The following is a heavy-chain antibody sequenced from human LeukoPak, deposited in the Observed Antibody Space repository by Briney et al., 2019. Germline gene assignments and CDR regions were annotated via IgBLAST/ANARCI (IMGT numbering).Heavy chain of an antibody. D-gene: IGHD5-18*01. CDR3: ARGGYSYAYDAFDI. V-gene: IGHV4-39*07. CDR1: GGSISSSSYY. Sequence: SETLSLTCTVSGGSISSSSYYWGWIRQPPGKGLEWIGSIYYSGSTYYNPSLKSRVTISVDTSKNQFSLKLSSVTAADTAVYYCARGGYSYAYDAFDIWGQGTMVTVSS. CDR2: IYYSGST. J-gene: IGHJ3*02.